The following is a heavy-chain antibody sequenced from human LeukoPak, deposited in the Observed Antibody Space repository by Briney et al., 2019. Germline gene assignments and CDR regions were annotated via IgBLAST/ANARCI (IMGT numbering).Heavy chain of an antibody. V-gene: IGHV1-2*02. D-gene: IGHD1/OR15-1a*01. CDR1: GYTFTSYG. J-gene: IGHJ5*02. CDR3: ARDFLTNNPSRFDP. Sequence: GASVKVSCKASGYTFTSYGISWVRQAPGQGLEWMGWINPNSGGTHYAQKFQGRVTMTRDTSISTAYMELSSLRSDDTALYYCARDFLTNNPSRFDPWGQGTLVTVSS. CDR2: INPNSGGT.